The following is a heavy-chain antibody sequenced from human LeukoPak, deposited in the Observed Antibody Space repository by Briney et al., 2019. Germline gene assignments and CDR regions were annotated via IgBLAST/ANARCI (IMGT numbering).Heavy chain of an antibody. V-gene: IGHV1-8*01. CDR1: GYTFTSYD. CDR2: MSPNSRDT. Sequence: ASVKVSCKASGYTFTSYDINWVREATGQGVEGRGWMSPNSRDTGYAQKFQCRVTITRDTFINTAYMELSSLRSEDTAVYYCAKGPPNLVFDYWGPGTQVTVSS. J-gene: IGHJ4*02. D-gene: IGHD4/OR15-4a*01. CDR3: AKGPPNLVFDY.